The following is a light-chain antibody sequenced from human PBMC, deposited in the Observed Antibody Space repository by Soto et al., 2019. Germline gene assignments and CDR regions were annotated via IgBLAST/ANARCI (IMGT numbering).Light chain of an antibody. CDR1: QSVSNN. CDR3: QQYKSWPPIT. V-gene: IGKV3-15*01. CDR2: GAS. J-gene: IGKJ5*01. Sequence: EIVMTQSPGTLSLSPGERSTLSFRSSQSVSNNLAWYQQKPGQAPSLPIYGASTRATGVPDRFSGTGSGTEFTLTISSLKSEDYAVYYCQQYKSWPPITFGQGTRLEIK.